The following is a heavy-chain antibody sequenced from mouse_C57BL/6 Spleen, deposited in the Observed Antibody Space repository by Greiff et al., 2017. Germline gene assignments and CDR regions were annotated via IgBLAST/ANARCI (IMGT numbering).Heavy chain of an antibody. Sequence: EVKVVESGEGLVKPGGSLKLSCAASGFTFSSYAMSWVRQTPEKRLEWVAYISSGGDYIYYADTVKGRFTISRDNARNTLYLQMSSLKSEDTAMYYCTRDQGTKAFAYWGQGTLVTVSA. V-gene: IGHV5-9-1*02. D-gene: IGHD1-3*01. CDR1: GFTFSSYA. CDR2: ISSGGDYI. J-gene: IGHJ3*01. CDR3: TRDQGTKAFAY.